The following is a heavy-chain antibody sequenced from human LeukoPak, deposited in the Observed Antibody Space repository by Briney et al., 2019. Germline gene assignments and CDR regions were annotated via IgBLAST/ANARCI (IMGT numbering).Heavy chain of an antibody. CDR3: ARVTEYYHGSGSNRLSIQYYYYYMDV. D-gene: IGHD3-10*01. J-gene: IGHJ6*03. CDR1: GGTFSSYA. Sequence: ASVKVSCKASGGTFSSYAISWVRQAPGQGLEWMGGIIPIFGTANYAQKFQGRVTITADESTSTAYMELNSLRSEDTAVYYCARVTEYYHGSGSNRLSIQYYYYYMDVWGKGTTVTVSS. CDR2: IIPIFGTA. V-gene: IGHV1-69*13.